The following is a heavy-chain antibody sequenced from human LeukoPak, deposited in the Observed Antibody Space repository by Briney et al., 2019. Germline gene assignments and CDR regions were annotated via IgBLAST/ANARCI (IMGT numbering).Heavy chain of an antibody. Sequence: GGSLRLSCAASGFTFDNYGMNWVRQAPGKGLEWVAFIQYDGSNKYYAESVKGRFTISRDNSKNTLYLQMNSLRAEDTAVYYCAKSWCTTICYGIYDWGQGTLVTVS. V-gene: IGHV3-30*02. J-gene: IGHJ4*02. CDR1: GFTFDNYG. CDR3: AKSWCTTICYGIYD. CDR2: IQYDGSNK. D-gene: IGHD2-2*01.